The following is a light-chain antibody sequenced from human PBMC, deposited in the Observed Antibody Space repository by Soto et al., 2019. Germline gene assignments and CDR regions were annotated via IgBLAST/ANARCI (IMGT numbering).Light chain of an antibody. CDR2: GAS. Sequence: EIVLTQSPGTLSLSPGERATLSCRASQSVSSSYLAWYQQKPGQAPRLLIYGASSRATGIPDRFSVSGSGTDFTLTIRRLGPEDIAVYYCQQYGRSTWTFGQGNKVEIK. CDR1: QSVSSSY. CDR3: QQYGRSTWT. J-gene: IGKJ1*01. V-gene: IGKV3-20*01.